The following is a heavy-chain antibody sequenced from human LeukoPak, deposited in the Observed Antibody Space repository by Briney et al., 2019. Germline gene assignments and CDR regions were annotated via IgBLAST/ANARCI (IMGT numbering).Heavy chain of an antibody. J-gene: IGHJ4*02. Sequence: QAGGSLRLSCAASGFTLSSYAMSWVRQAPGKGLEWVSAISGSGGSTYYADSVKGRFTISRDNSKNTLYLQMNSLRAEDTAVYYCANLRSIPGIAAAGTDYWGQGTLVTVSS. CDR2: ISGSGGST. D-gene: IGHD6-13*01. CDR1: GFTLSSYA. V-gene: IGHV3-23*01. CDR3: ANLRSIPGIAAAGTDY.